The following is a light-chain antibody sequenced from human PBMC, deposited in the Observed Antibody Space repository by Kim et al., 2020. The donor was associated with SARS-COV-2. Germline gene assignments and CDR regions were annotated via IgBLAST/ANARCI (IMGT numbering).Light chain of an antibody. V-gene: IGLV2-23*02. CDR3: CSYAGSSTV. Sequence: QSVLTQPASVSGSPGQSITISCTGTSSDVGSYNLVSWYQQHPGKAPKVMIYEVSKRPSGVSNRFSGSKSGNTASLTISGLQAEDEADYYCCSYAGSSTVFGGGTKLTVL. CDR2: EVS. CDR1: SSDVGSYNL. J-gene: IGLJ3*02.